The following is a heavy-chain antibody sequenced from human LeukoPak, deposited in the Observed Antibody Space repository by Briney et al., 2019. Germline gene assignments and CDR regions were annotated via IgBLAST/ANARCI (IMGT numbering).Heavy chain of an antibody. CDR3: ARDVGITGTDDAFDI. CDR2: IYTSGNT. V-gene: IGHV4-4*07. J-gene: IGHJ3*02. D-gene: IGHD1-20*01. Sequence: SETLSLTCAVYGGSFSGYHWSWIRQPAGKGLEWIGRIYTSGNTNYNPSLKSRVTMSVDTSKNQFSLKLSSATAADTAVYYCARDVGITGTDDAFDIWGQGTMVTVSS. CDR1: GGSFSGYH.